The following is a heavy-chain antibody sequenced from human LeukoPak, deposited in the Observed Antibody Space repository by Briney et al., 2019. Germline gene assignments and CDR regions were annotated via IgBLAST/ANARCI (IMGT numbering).Heavy chain of an antibody. J-gene: IGHJ4*02. CDR2: IGANNANT. Sequence: ASVKVSCKTSGGTFSSYAFTWVRQAPGQGLEWMGWIGANNANTKLEQKFQGRLTMAIDTSTGIVHMELRDLVSDDTAVYYCGRNGVVAENRLYVDYWGQGTLVTVSS. D-gene: IGHD2-8*01. CDR3: GRNGVVAENRLYVDY. V-gene: IGHV1-18*01. CDR1: GGTFSSYA.